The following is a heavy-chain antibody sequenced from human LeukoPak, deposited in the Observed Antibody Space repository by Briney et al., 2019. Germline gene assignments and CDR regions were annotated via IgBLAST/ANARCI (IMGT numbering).Heavy chain of an antibody. J-gene: IGHJ6*03. CDR1: GFTFSSYW. Sequence: PGGSLRLSCAASGFTFSSYWMSWVRQAPRKGLEWVANIKQDGSEKYYVDSVKGRFTISRDNAKNSLYLQMNSLRAEDTAVYYCAREMSRDYYYMDVWGKGTTVTVSS. CDR3: AREMSRDYYYMDV. CDR2: IKQDGSEK. V-gene: IGHV3-7*01.